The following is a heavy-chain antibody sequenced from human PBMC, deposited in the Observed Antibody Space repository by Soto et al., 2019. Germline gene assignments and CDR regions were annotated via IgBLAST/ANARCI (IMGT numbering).Heavy chain of an antibody. CDR2: ISSSSSTI. J-gene: IGHJ6*02. CDR3: ARVTVVVPAAMHVRPFPHLDV. CDR1: GFTFSSYS. D-gene: IGHD2-2*01. Sequence: PGGSRRLSWAASGFTFSSYSMNWVRQAPGKGLEWVSYISSSSSTIYYADSVKGRFTISRDNAKNSLYLQMNSLRAEDTAVYYCARVTVVVPAAMHVRPFPHLDVWGQGTTVTVSS. V-gene: IGHV3-48*01.